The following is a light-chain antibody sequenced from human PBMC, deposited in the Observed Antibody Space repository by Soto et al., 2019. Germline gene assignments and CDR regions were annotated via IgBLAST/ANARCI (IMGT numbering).Light chain of an antibody. CDR3: QTWGTGTGV. CDR1: SGHTTYA. Sequence: QSVLTQSPSASASLGASVKLTCTLSSGHTTYAITWLQQQPEKGPRYLMKLNSDGGYSKGEEIPDRFSGSSSGAERYLTISSLQSEDEADYYCQTWGTGTGVFGGGTKLTVL. CDR2: LNSDGGY. V-gene: IGLV4-69*01. J-gene: IGLJ3*02.